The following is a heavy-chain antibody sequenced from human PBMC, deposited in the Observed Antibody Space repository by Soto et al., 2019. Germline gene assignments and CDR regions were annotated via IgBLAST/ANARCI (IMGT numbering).Heavy chain of an antibody. J-gene: IGHJ5*02. D-gene: IGHD1-7*01. Sequence: GGSLRLSCAASGFTFSSYEMNWVRQAPGKGLEWVSYISSSGSTIYYADSVKGRFTISRDNAKNSLYLQMNSLRVEDTAVYYCARVGGTGTGWFDPWGQGTLVTVSS. CDR1: GFTFSSYE. CDR2: ISSSGSTI. V-gene: IGHV3-48*03. CDR3: ARVGGTGTGWFDP.